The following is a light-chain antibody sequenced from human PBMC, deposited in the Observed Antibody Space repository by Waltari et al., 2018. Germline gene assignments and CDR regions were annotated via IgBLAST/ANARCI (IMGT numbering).Light chain of an antibody. CDR3: QMYVRLPVT. CDR1: QSVGRA. Sequence: EIVLTQSQGTLALSPGERATLSCRASQSVGRALAWYQQKPGQAPRLLIYDASSRATGISDKYSGSGSGTDFSLTISRVEPEDFAVYFCQMYVRLPVTFGQGTKVEVK. V-gene: IGKV3-20*01. J-gene: IGKJ1*01. CDR2: DAS.